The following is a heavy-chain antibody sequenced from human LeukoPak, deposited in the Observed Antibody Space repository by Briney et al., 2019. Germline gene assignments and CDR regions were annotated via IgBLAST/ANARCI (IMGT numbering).Heavy chain of an antibody. CDR1: GLTFSNFK. Sequence: GGSLRLSCAVSGLTFSNFKMNWIRQAPGKGLEWVSYISSSGSTIYYADSVKGRFTISRDSAKNSLYLQMNSLRAEDTAVYYCARDRGGVSFDYWGQGTLVTVSS. CDR2: ISSSGSTI. CDR3: ARDRGGVSFDY. D-gene: IGHD3-16*01. J-gene: IGHJ4*02. V-gene: IGHV3-11*01.